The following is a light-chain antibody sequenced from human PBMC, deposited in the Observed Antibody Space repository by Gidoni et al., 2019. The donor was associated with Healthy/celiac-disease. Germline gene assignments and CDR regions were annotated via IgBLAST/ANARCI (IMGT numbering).Light chain of an antibody. CDR1: SSDVGGYNY. CDR2: EVS. CDR3: SSYRSGSTPFV. V-gene: IGLV2-14*01. Sequence: QSALTQPASVSGSPGQSIPISCTGTSSDVGGYNYVSWYQQHPGKAPKLIIYEVSNQPSGVSNRFSGSKSGNTASLTISGLQAEDEADYYCSSYRSGSTPFVFGTGTKVTVL. J-gene: IGLJ1*01.